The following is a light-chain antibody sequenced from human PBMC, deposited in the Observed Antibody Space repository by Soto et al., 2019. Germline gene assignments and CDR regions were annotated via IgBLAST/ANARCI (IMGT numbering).Light chain of an antibody. CDR2: GAS. Sequence: IVMRQSPATLSVSPGERATLSCRASQSVSSNLAWYQQKPGQAPRLLIYGASTRATGIPARFSGSGSGTEFTLTISSLQSEDFAVYYCQQYNNWPPWTFGQGTKVDIK. V-gene: IGKV3-15*01. CDR1: QSVSSN. J-gene: IGKJ1*01. CDR3: QQYNNWPPWT.